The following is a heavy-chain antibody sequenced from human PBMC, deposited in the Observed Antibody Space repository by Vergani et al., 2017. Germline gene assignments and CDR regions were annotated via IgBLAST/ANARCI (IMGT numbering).Heavy chain of an antibody. Sequence: QVQLVQSGAEVKKPGASVKVSCKASGYTFTGYYMHWVRQAPGQGLEWMGWINPNSGGTNYAQKFQGRVTMTRDTSISTAYMELSRLRSDDTAVYYCARGEYIWNYAGYFDLWGRGTLVTVSS. V-gene: IGHV1-2*02. D-gene: IGHD1-7*01. J-gene: IGHJ2*01. CDR3: ARGEYIWNYAGYFDL. CDR2: INPNSGGT. CDR1: GYTFTGYY.